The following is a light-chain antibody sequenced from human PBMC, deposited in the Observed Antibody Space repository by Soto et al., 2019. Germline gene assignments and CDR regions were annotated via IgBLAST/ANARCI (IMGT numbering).Light chain of an antibody. CDR2: TVS. CDR1: HGVSGW. Sequence: QMTQSPSSVSASVGDTVTLSCQTSHGVSGWLAWYQQKQGKAPTLLIYTVSKLQSGVPSRFSGSCSGADFSLTITNLQPEDYATYFCQQGKTCPFTFGPGTKVEVK. CDR3: QQGKTCPFT. J-gene: IGKJ3*01. V-gene: IGKV1-12*01.